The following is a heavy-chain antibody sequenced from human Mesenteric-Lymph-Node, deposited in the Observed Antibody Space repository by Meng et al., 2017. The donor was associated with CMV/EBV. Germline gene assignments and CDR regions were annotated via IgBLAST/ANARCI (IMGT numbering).Heavy chain of an antibody. CDR3: SYGTTPYYYGMDV. D-gene: IGHD4-11*01. Sequence: GGSLRLSCAASAFTFSSFEMNWVRQAPGRGLEWVSYISPSGGTIHYADSVRGRFTISRDNAKNSTYLQMNSLRAKDTAVYYCSYGTTPYYYGMDVWGQGTTVTVSS. V-gene: IGHV3-48*03. J-gene: IGHJ6*02. CDR1: AFTFSSFE. CDR2: ISPSGGTI.